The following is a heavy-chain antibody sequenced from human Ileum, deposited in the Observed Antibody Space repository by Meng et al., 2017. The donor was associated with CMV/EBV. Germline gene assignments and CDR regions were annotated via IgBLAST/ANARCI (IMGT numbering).Heavy chain of an antibody. Sequence: SGGSFTYYSLVWIREPPGKGLGWIGQINHSGFSNFDPSLESRVIISIDTSANQFSLKLTSVTAADTAVYYCARGQRITLVRGGRFDPWGQGTLVTVSS. V-gene: IGHV4-34*01. CDR1: GGSFTYYS. D-gene: IGHD3-10*01. CDR2: INHSGFS. CDR3: ARGQRITLVRGGRFDP. J-gene: IGHJ5*02.